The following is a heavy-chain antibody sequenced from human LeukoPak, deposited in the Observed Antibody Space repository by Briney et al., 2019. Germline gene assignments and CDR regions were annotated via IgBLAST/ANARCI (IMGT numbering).Heavy chain of an antibody. J-gene: IGHJ4*02. V-gene: IGHV3-48*04. D-gene: IGHD6-13*01. CDR2: ISSSSSTI. Sequence: PGGSLRLSCAASGFTFSSYSMNWVRQAPGKGLEWVSYISSSSSTIYYADSVKGRFTISRDNAKNSLYLQMNSLRAEDTAVYYCARQRPTRDRGIAAAGTGDYWGQGTLVTVSS. CDR1: GFTFSSYS. CDR3: ARQRPTRDRGIAAAGTGDY.